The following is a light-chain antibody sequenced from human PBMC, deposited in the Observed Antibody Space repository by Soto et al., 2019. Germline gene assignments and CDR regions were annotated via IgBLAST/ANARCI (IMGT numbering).Light chain of an antibody. CDR3: QQLNSYPRT. CDR2: AAS. Sequence: DIQLTQSPPFLSASVGDRVTIACRASQDINSYLAWYQQNPGKAPKLLIYAASTLFSGVPSRFSGSGSGTEFTLTISSLQPEDFATYYCQQLNSYPRTFGQGTKVEIK. V-gene: IGKV1-9*01. J-gene: IGKJ1*01. CDR1: QDINSY.